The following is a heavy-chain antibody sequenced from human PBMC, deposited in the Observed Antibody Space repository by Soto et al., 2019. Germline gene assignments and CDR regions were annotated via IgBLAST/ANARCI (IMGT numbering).Heavy chain of an antibody. CDR3: ARANGYNYY. CDR1: GASLSGFY. Sequence: SETLSLTCTVSGASLSGFYWSWIRQSPEKGLEWIGYIYYSGYTSYNPSLKSRVTISVDTSKKQFSLNLNSVTAAATAVHYCARANGYNYYWGQGSPFTVSS. D-gene: IGHD5-12*01. J-gene: IGHJ4*02. V-gene: IGHV4-59*01. CDR2: IYYSGYT.